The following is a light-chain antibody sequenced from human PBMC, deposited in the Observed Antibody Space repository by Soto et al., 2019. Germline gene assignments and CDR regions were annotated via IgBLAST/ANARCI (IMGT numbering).Light chain of an antibody. CDR3: QQLSRYPLT. CDR2: SAY. V-gene: IGKV1-9*01. CDR1: QALSNY. J-gene: IGKJ4*01. Sequence: DIQLTQSPSVLSASVGDTVTITCRASQALSNYLAWYQQKPGKAPDLLIYSAYTLQSGVQSRFSGSGSETEFSLTISALQPEDFATYYCQQLSRYPLTFGGGTKVDI.